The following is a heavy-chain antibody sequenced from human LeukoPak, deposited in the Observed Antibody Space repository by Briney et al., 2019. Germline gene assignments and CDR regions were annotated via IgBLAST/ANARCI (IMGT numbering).Heavy chain of an antibody. V-gene: IGHV4-59*01. CDR3: AATDYGGNGGYFDY. Sequence: SETLSLTCTVSGGSISSYYWSWIRQPPGKGLEWIGYIYYSGSTNYNPSLKSRVTISVDTSKKQFSLKLSSVTAADTAVYYCAATDYGGNGGYFDYWGQGTLVTVSS. CDR1: GGSISSYY. D-gene: IGHD4-23*01. CDR2: IYYSGST. J-gene: IGHJ4*02.